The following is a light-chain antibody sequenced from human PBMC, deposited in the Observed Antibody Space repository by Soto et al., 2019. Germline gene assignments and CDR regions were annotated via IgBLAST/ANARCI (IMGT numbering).Light chain of an antibody. CDR3: SSYRSSSTLAV. V-gene: IGLV2-14*03. J-gene: IGLJ3*02. Sequence: QSALTQPASVSGSPGQSITISCSGTRSDIGGYNFVSWYPQHPGKAPKLIIYDVTNRPSGVSHRFSGSKSGNTASLTISGLQADDEADYYCSSYRSSSTLAVFGGGTKVTVL. CDR2: DVT. CDR1: RSDIGGYNF.